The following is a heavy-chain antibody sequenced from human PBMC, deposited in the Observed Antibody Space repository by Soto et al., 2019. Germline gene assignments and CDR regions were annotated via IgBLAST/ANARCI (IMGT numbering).Heavy chain of an antibody. J-gene: IGHJ4*02. D-gene: IGHD6-19*01. V-gene: IGHV4-59*08. CDR2: IYYSGST. CDR3: ARGGGGWPADY. CDR1: GGSISSYY. Sequence: SETLSLTCTVSGGSISSYYWSWIRQPPGKGLEWIGYIYYSGSTNYNPSLKSRVTISVDTSKNQFSLKLSSVTAADTAVYYCARGGGGWPADYWGQGILVTVSS.